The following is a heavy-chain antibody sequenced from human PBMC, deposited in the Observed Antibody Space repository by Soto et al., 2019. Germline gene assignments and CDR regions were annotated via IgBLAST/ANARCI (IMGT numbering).Heavy chain of an antibody. J-gene: IGHJ6*02. CDR2: IIPILGIA. D-gene: IGHD4-17*01. V-gene: IGHV1-69*08. Sequence: QVQLVQSGAEVKKPGSSVKVSCKASGGTFSSYTISWVRQAPGQGLEWMGRIIPILGIANYAQKFQGRVTITADKSTSTAYMELSSLRSEDTAVYYCAREGGTLTTDYYYGMDVWGQGTTVTVSS. CDR3: AREGGTLTTDYYYGMDV. CDR1: GGTFSSYT.